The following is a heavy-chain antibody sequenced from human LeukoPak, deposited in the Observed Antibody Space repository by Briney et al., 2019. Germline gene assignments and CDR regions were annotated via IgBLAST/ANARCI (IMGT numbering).Heavy chain of an antibody. CDR3: ARGRLVATGFDH. CDR2: MNPNSGNT. CDR1: GYTFTSDD. V-gene: IGHV1-8*01. J-gene: IGHJ5*02. Sequence: ASVKVSCKAAGYTFTSDDINWVRQAAGQGREWMGWMNPNSGNTGYAQTLQGRVTITRNTSITTAYMELSSLRSEDTAVYYCARGRLVATGFDHWGQGTLVTVSS. D-gene: IGHD5-12*01.